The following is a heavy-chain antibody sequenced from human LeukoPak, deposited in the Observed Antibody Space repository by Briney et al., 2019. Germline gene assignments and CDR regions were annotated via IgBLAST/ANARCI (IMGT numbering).Heavy chain of an antibody. D-gene: IGHD3-22*01. V-gene: IGHV3-21*01. J-gene: IGHJ3*02. Sequence: GGSLRLSCAASGFTFSSYSMNWVRQAPGKGLEWVSSISSSSSYIYYADSVKGRFTISRDTAKNSLYLQMNSLRAEDTAVYYCARAGDSSIVDHDAFDIWGQGTMVTVSS. CDR1: GFTFSSYS. CDR3: ARAGDSSIVDHDAFDI. CDR2: ISSSSSYI.